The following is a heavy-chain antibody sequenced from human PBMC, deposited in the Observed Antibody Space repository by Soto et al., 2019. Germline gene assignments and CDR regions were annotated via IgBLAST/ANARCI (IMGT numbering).Heavy chain of an antibody. J-gene: IGHJ4*02. D-gene: IGHD3-3*01. CDR1: GESISGYY. CDR2: INHSGST. CDR3: ARGRDYDFWSGYYFDY. V-gene: IGHV4-34*01. Sequence: SETMSLTCAVYGESISGYYWSWIRKPPGKGLEWIGEINHSGSTNYNPSLKSRVTISVDTSKNQFSLKLSSVTAADTAVYYCARGRDYDFWSGYYFDYWGQGTLVTVSS.